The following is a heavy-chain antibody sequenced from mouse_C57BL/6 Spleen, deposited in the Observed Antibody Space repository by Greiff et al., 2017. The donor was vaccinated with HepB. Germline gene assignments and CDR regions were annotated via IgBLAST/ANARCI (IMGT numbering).Heavy chain of an antibody. Sequence: QVQLKQSGAELVRPGASVTLSCKASGYTFTDYEMHWVKQTPVHGLEWIGAIDPETGGTAYNQKFKGKAILTADKSSSTAYMELRSLTSEDSAVYYCKRKGHGSLPSRGQGTTLTASS. CDR1: GYTFTDYE. CDR2: IDPETGGT. V-gene: IGHV1-15*01. J-gene: IGHJ2*01. D-gene: IGHD1-1*01. CDR3: KRKGHGSLPS.